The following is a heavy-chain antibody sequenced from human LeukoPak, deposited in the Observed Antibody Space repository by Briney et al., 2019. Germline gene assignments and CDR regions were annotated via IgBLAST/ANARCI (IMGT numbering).Heavy chain of an antibody. J-gene: IGHJ4*02. CDR2: INVGGATA. V-gene: IGHV3-23*01. Sequence: PGGSLTLSCSASGFTFSDYALNWFRQAPGKGLVWVSTINVGGATAYYADSVKGRFTTSRDTSKNTLYLYMNSLRAEDTALYYCCFGVLSSVFFDYWGQGTPVTVSS. CDR3: CFGVLSSVFFDY. CDR1: GFTFSDYA. D-gene: IGHD3-3*01.